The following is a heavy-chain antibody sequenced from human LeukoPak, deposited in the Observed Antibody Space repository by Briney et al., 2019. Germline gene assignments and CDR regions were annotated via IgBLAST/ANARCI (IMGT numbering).Heavy chain of an antibody. D-gene: IGHD6-19*01. CDR2: ISGSGGST. CDR3: AKDRTSSGWYLSGCFDY. Sequence: GGSLRLSCAASGFTFSSYAMSWVRQAPGRGLEWVSAISGSGGSTYYAGSVKGRFTISRDNSKNTLYLQMNSLRAEDTAVYYCAKDRTSSGWYLSGCFDYWGQGTLVTVSS. J-gene: IGHJ4*02. V-gene: IGHV3-23*01. CDR1: GFTFSSYA.